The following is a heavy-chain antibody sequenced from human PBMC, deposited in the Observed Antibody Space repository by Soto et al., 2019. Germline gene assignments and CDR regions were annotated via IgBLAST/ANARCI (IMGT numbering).Heavy chain of an antibody. CDR1: GGSISSGDYY. Sequence: QVQLQESGPGLVKPSQTLSLTCTVSGGSISSGDYYWSWIRQPPGKGLEWIGYIYYSGSTYYNPSLKRRVTISVDTSKNQFSLKLSSVTAADTAVYYCARARYYYDSSGYWHYYYGMDVWGQGTTVTVSS. V-gene: IGHV4-30-4*01. D-gene: IGHD3-22*01. CDR3: ARARYYYDSSGYWHYYYGMDV. J-gene: IGHJ6*02. CDR2: IYYSGST.